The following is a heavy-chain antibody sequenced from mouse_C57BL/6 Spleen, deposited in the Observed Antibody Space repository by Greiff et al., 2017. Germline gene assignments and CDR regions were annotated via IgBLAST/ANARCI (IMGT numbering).Heavy chain of an antibody. Sequence: VQLQQSGPELVKPGASVKISCKASGYSFTGYYMNWVKQSPEKSLEWIGEINPSTGGTTYNQKFKAKATLTVDKSSSTAYMQLKSLTSEDSAVYYCARWGYDGMDYWGQGTSVTVSS. CDR3: ARWGYDGMDY. J-gene: IGHJ4*01. CDR2: INPSTGGT. V-gene: IGHV1-42*01. D-gene: IGHD2-2*01. CDR1: GYSFTGYY.